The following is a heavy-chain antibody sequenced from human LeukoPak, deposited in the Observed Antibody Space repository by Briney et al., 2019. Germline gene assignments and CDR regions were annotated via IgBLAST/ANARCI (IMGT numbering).Heavy chain of an antibody. D-gene: IGHD3-10*01. CDR1: GGSFSGYY. J-gene: IGHJ4*02. Sequence: SETLSLTCAVYGGSFSGYYWSWIRQPPGKGLEWIGEINHSGSTNYNPSLKSRVTISVDTSKNQFSLKLSSVTAADTAAYYCARISSMVRGVITKFDYWGQGTLVTVSS. CDR2: INHSGST. CDR3: ARISSMVRGVITKFDY. V-gene: IGHV4-34*01.